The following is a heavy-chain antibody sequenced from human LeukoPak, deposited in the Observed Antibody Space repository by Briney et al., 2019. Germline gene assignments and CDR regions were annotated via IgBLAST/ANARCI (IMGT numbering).Heavy chain of an antibody. D-gene: IGHD1-7*01. CDR2: ISSSSSYI. Sequence: GGSLRLSCAASGFTFSSYSMNWVRQAPGKGPEWVSSISSSSSYIYYADSVKGRFTISRDNAKNSLYLQMNSLRAEDTAVYYCARTNRANNWNYGFDYWGQGTLVTVSS. CDR1: GFTFSSYS. V-gene: IGHV3-21*01. J-gene: IGHJ4*02. CDR3: ARTNRANNWNYGFDY.